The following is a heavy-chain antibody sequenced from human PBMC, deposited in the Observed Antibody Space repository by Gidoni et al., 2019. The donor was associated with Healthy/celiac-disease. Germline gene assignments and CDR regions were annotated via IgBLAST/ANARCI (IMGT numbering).Heavy chain of an antibody. CDR3: AREDYPYYFDY. J-gene: IGHJ4*02. Sequence: EVQLLECGGDLVQPGGSLRLSCAASGFTFSSYAMTWVRQAPGKGLEWVSSISGSGGSTYYAASVKGRFTISRDNSKNTLYLQMNSLRVEDTAVYYCAREDYPYYFDYWGQGTLVTVSS. CDR1: GFTFSSYA. V-gene: IGHV3-23*01. D-gene: IGHD4-17*01. CDR2: ISGSGGST.